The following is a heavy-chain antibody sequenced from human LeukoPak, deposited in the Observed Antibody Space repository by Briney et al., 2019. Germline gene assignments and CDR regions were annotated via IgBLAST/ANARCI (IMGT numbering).Heavy chain of an antibody. V-gene: IGHV3-11*04. CDR1: GFTLSDYY. J-gene: IGHJ6*03. D-gene: IGHD4-11*01. CDR3: ARDAPMTTVTYYYYMDV. CDR2: ISSSGSTI. Sequence: GGSLRLSCAASGFTLSDYYMSWIRQAPGKGLEWVSYISSSGSTIYYADSVKGRFTISRDNAKNSLYLQMNSLRAEDTAVYYCARDAPMTTVTYYYYMDVWGKGTMVTVSS.